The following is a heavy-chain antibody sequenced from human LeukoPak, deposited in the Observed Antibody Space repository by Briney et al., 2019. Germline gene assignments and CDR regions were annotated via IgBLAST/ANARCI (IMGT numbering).Heavy chain of an antibody. CDR1: GGSFSGYY. V-gene: IGHV4-34*01. CDR3: ARRTIFGLNWFDP. D-gene: IGHD3-3*01. CDR2: INHSGST. Sequence: SETLSLTCAVYGGSFSGYYWSWIRQPPGKGLEWIGEINHSGSTNYNPSLKSRVTISVDTSKNQFSLKLSSVTAADTAVYYCARRTIFGLNWFDPWGQGTLVTVSS. J-gene: IGHJ5*02.